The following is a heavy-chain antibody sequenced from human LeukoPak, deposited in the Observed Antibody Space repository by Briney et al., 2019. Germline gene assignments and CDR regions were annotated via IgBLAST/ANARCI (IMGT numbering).Heavy chain of an antibody. J-gene: IGHJ5*02. V-gene: IGHV3-21*01. CDR3: ARSGWPGTYNWFDP. Sequence: PGGSLRLSCAASGFTFSSYSMNWVRQAPGKGLEWVSSISSSSSYIYYADSVKGRFTISRGNAKNSLYLQMNSLRAEDTAVYYCARSGWPGTYNWFDPWGQGTLVTVSS. D-gene: IGHD1-1*01. CDR2: ISSSSSYI. CDR1: GFTFSSYS.